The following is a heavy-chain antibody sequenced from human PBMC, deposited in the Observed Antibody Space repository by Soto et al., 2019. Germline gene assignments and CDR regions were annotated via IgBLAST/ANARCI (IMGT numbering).Heavy chain of an antibody. V-gene: IGHV1-69*08. CDR3: EREFGSRIAVAGIFEY. Sequence: QVQLVQSGAEVKKPGSSVKVSCKASGGTFSSYTISWVRQAPGQGLEWMGRLIPILGIANYAQKFQGRVTITADKSKSTDYMELSSLRSEDTAVYYCEREFGSRIAVAGIFEYGCQGTLVTVSS. D-gene: IGHD6-19*01. CDR2: LIPILGIA. CDR1: GGTFSSYT. J-gene: IGHJ4*02.